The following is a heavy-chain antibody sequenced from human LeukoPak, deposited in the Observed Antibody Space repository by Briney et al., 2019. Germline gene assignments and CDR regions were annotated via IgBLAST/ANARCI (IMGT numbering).Heavy chain of an antibody. Sequence: PGGSLRLSCAASGFTFSSYSMSWVRQAPGKGLEWVANIKQDGGQIYYLESVKGRFTVSRDNAKNSLYLQMNSLRAEDTAVYYCARLGARQMLEYWGQRTLVTVSS. D-gene: IGHD4-17*01. CDR3: ARLGARQMLEY. V-gene: IGHV3-7*01. CDR1: GFTFSSYS. CDR2: IKQDGGQI. J-gene: IGHJ4*02.